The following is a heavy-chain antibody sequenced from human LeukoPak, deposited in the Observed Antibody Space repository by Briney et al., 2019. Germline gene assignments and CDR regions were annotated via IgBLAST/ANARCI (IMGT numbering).Heavy chain of an antibody. Sequence: GGSLRLSCAASGFTFDDYAMHWVRQAPGKGLEWVSAISGSGGSTYYADSVKGRFTISRDNSKNTLYLQMNSLRAEDTAVYYCAKDTTWYYDSSGYYVFDYWGQGTLVTVSS. CDR2: ISGSGGST. D-gene: IGHD3-22*01. V-gene: IGHV3-23*01. J-gene: IGHJ4*02. CDR1: GFTFDDYA. CDR3: AKDTTWYYDSSGYYVFDY.